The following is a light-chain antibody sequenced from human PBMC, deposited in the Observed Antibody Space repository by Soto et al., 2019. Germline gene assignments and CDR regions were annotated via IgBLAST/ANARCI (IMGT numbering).Light chain of an antibody. CDR3: QKYNSAPPWT. Sequence: DIQMTQSPSSLSGSVGDRVTITCRASQGISNYLAWYQQKPGKVPKLLIYAASTLQSGVPSRFSRSGSGTDFTLTISSLQPEDVATYYCQKYNSAPPWTFGQGTKVEIK. CDR1: QGISNY. J-gene: IGKJ1*01. CDR2: AAS. V-gene: IGKV1-27*01.